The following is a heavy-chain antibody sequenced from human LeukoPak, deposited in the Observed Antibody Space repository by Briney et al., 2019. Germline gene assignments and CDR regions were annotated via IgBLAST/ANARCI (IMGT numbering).Heavy chain of an antibody. CDR3: AGGWYKWNYSLAGYYYMDV. CDR1: GGSISSYY. V-gene: IGHV4-59*01. J-gene: IGHJ6*03. D-gene: IGHD1-7*01. Sequence: SETLSLTCTLSGGSISSYYWSWIRQPPGKGLEWIGYIYYSGSTNYNPSLKSRVTISVDTSKNQFSLKLSSVTAADTAVYYCAGGWYKWNYSLAGYYYMDVWGKGTTVSV. CDR2: IYYSGST.